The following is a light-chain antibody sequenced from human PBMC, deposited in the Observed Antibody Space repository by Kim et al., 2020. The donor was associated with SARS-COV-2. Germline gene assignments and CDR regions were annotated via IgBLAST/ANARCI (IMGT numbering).Light chain of an antibody. CDR2: DVS. CDR3: CSYADTYSYV. CDR1: SSDVGGYNY. Sequence: QSALTQPRSVSGSPGQSVSISCTGTSSDVGGYNYVSWYQQHPGKAPKLIIYDVSKRPSGVPDRFSGSKSGNTASLTISGLQAEDEADYYCCSYADTYSYVFGTGTKVTVL. V-gene: IGLV2-11*01. J-gene: IGLJ1*01.